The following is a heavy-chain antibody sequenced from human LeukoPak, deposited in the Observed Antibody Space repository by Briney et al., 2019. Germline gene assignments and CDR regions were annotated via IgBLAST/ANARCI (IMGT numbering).Heavy chain of an antibody. CDR1: GYTFTGYY. CDR2: INPNSGGT. Sequence: ASVTVSCKASGYTFTGYYMHWVRQAPGQGLEWMGWINPNSGGTNYAQKLQGRVTMTTDTSTSTAYMELRSLRSDDTAVYYCARGNYCSGGSCYDGAFDYWGQGTLVTVSS. V-gene: IGHV1-2*02. D-gene: IGHD2-15*01. CDR3: ARGNYCSGGSCYDGAFDY. J-gene: IGHJ4*02.